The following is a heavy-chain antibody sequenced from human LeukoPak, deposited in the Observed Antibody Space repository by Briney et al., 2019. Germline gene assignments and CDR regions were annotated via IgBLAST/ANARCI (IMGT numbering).Heavy chain of an antibody. D-gene: IGHD3-22*01. V-gene: IGHV7-4-1*02. J-gene: IGHJ6*03. CDR3: ARLTNYFDSSGYWYYFDYMDV. CDR1: GYTFISYA. CDR2: INTNTGNP. Sequence: ASVKVSCKASGYTFISYAMNWVRQAPGQGLEWMGWINTNTGNPRYAQGFRGRFVFSLDTSVSTAYLQISSLKAEDTAVYYCARLTNYFDSSGYWYYFDYMDVWGKGTTVTVSS.